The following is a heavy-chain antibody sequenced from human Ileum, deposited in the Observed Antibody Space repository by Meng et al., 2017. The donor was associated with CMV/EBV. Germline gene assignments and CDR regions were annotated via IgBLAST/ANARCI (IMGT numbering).Heavy chain of an antibody. CDR3: SRRWEGVGNYYFD. D-gene: IGHD3/OR15-3a*01. CDR2: IKTRANNYAT. J-gene: IGHJ4*02. CDR1: GFTFSSYA. Sequence: GESLKISCAASGFTFSSYAMHWVRQAPGKGLEWVGRIKTRANNYATAYAASLKGRFTLSRDDSKNTAYLQMNGLNTEDTAVYYCSRRWEGVGNYYFDWGQGTLVTVSS. V-gene: IGHV3-73*01.